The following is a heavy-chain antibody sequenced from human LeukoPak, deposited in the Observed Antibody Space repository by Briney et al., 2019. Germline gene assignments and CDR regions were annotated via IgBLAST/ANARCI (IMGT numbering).Heavy chain of an antibody. D-gene: IGHD3-10*01. CDR2: IYYSGST. CDR1: GGSISSSSYY. V-gene: IGHV4-39*01. CDR3: ARQRVVRGPTSIDY. Sequence: KPSETLSLTCTVSGGSISSSSYYWDWIRQPPGKGLEWIGSIYYSGSTYYNPSLKSRVTISVDTSKNQFSLKLSSVTAADTAVYYCARQRVVRGPTSIDYWGQGTLVTVSS. J-gene: IGHJ4*02.